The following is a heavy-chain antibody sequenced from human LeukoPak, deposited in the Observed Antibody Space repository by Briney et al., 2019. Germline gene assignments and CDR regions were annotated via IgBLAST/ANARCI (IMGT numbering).Heavy chain of an antibody. CDR2: ISGSGGST. V-gene: IGHV3-23*01. CDR3: AKRAPYCSSTSCSGDYFDY. J-gene: IGHJ4*02. CDR1: GFTFSSYA. Sequence: PGGSLRLSCAASGFTFSSYAVSWVRQAPGKGLEWVSAISGSGGSTYYADSVKGRFTISRDNSKNTLYLQMNSLRAEDTAVYYCAKRAPYCSSTSCSGDYFDYWGQGTLVTVSS. D-gene: IGHD2-2*01.